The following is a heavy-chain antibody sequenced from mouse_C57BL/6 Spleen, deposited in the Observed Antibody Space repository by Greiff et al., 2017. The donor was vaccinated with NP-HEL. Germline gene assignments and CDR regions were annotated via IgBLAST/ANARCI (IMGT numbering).Heavy chain of an antibody. V-gene: IGHV1-82*01. J-gene: IGHJ2*01. CDR3: ARCIYYSNCYFDY. Sequence: QVQLQQSGPELVKPGASVKISCKASGYAFSSSWMNWVKQRPGKGLEWIGRIYPGDGDTNYNGKFKGKATLTADKSSSTAYMQLSSLTSEDSAVYFCARCIYYSNCYFDYLGQGTTLTVSS. CDR1: GYAFSSSW. D-gene: IGHD2-5*01. CDR2: IYPGDGDT.